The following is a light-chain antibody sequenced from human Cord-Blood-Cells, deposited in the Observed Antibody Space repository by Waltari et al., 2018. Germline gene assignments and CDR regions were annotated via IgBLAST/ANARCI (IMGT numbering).Light chain of an antibody. CDR3: AAWDDSLNGPV. Sequence: QSVLTQPPSVPEAPRQRVTISCSGSSSNIGNNSVHWYQQLPGKVPKLLIYYDDLRPSGVSDRFSGSKSGTSASLAISGRQSEDDADYYCAAWDDSLNGPVFGGGTKLTVL. V-gene: IGLV1-36*01. CDR2: YDD. CDR1: SSNIGNNS. J-gene: IGLJ3*02.